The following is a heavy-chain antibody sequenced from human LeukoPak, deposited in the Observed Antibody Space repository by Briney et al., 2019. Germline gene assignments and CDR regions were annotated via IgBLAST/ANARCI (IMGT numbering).Heavy chain of an antibody. CDR3: ARGPIVVLGAFDY. CDR1: GYTFTGYY. Sequence: ASVKVSCTASGYTFTGYYMHWVRQAPGQGLEWMGWINPNSGGTNYAQKFQGWVTMTRDTSISTAYMELSRLRSDDTAVYYCARGPIVVLGAFDYWGQGTLVTVSS. CDR2: INPNSGGT. V-gene: IGHV1-2*04. J-gene: IGHJ4*02. D-gene: IGHD3-22*01.